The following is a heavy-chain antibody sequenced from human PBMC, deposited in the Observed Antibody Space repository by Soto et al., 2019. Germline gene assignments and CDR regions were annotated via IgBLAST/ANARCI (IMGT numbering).Heavy chain of an antibody. D-gene: IGHD6-13*01. V-gene: IGHV3-30-3*01. CDR3: AIIATSGGGDDFEI. J-gene: IGHJ3*02. CDR1: GFTFSNYA. CDR2: ILTDEINK. Sequence: QVQLVESGGGVVQPGRSLRLSCAASGFTFSNYAMHWVRQAPGKGLEWVAAILTDEINKYSADSVKGRFTISRDNSKNTLYLRMNSLRPEVTSVYYCAIIATSGGGDDFEIWGQGTMVTVSS.